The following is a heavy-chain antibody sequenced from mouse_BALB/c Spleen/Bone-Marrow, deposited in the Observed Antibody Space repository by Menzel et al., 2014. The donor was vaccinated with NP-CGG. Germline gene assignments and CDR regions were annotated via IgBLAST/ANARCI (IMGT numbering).Heavy chain of an antibody. D-gene: IGHD1-1*01. CDR2: ISSGGST. V-gene: IGHV5-6-5*01. J-gene: IGHJ1*01. Sequence: EVHLVESGGGLVKPGGSLKLSCAASGFTFSSYAMSWVRQTPEKRLEWVASISSGGSTYYPDSVKGRFTISRDNVRNILYLQMSRLRSEDAAMYYCARVTDTFYYGSSYWYFDVWGAGTAVTVSS. CDR1: GFTFSSYA. CDR3: ARVTDTFYYGSSYWYFDV.